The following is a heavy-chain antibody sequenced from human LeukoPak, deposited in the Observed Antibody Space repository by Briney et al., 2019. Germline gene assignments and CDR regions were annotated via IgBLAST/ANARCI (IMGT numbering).Heavy chain of an antibody. CDR2: INPNSGGT. Sequence: ASVKVSCKASGYTFTGYYMHWVRQAPGQGLEWMGRINPNSGGTNYAQKFQGRVTMTRDASISTAYMELSRLRSDDTAVYYCARISSGWSYDYWGQGTLVTVSS. CDR1: GYTFTGYY. J-gene: IGHJ4*02. V-gene: IGHV1-2*06. D-gene: IGHD6-19*01. CDR3: ARISSGWSYDY.